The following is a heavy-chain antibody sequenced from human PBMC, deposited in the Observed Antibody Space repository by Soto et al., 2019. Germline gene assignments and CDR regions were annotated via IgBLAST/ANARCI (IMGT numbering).Heavy chain of an antibody. CDR3: ASRLHSSGWSFDY. CDR1: GGSISGSNYY. J-gene: IGHJ4*02. V-gene: IGHV4-39*01. Sequence: ETLSLTCTVSGGSISGSNYYWGWIRQPPGKGLEWIGTIYYSGSTYYNPPLKSRVTISVSEDTSKNQFSLKLSSVTAADTAVYYCASRLHSSGWSFDYWGQG. CDR2: IYYSGST. D-gene: IGHD6-19*01.